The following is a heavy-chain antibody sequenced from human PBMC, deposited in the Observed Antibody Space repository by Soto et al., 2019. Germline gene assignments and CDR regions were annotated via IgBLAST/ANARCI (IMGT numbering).Heavy chain of an antibody. CDR1: GDSVSSNSAA. D-gene: IGHD6-6*01. V-gene: IGHV6-1*01. Sequence: SQTLSLTCAISGDSVSSNSAAWNWIRQSPSRGLEWLGRTYYRSKWYNDYAVSVKSRITINPDTSKNQFSLQLNSVTPEDTAVYYCARDPLVLVLIAARGEDYYYYGMDGWGQGTTVTVSS. CDR2: TYYRSKWYN. CDR3: ARDPLVLVLIAARGEDYYYYGMDG. J-gene: IGHJ6*02.